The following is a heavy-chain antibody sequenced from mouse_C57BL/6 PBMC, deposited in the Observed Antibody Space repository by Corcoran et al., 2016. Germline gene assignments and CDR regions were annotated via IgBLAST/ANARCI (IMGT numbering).Heavy chain of an antibody. J-gene: IGHJ2*01. CDR2: INTYSGVP. V-gene: IGHV9-3*01. CDR3: ARHDGYYKYYFDY. CDR1: GYTFTTYG. D-gene: IGHD2-3*01. Sequence: QIQLVRSGPELKKPGETVKISCKASGYTFTTYGMSWVKQAPGKGLKWMGWINTYSGVPTYADDFKGRFAFSLETSASTAYLQINNLKNEDTATYFCARHDGYYKYYFDYWGQGTTLTVSS.